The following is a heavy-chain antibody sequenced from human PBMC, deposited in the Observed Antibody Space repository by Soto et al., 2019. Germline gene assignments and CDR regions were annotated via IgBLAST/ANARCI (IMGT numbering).Heavy chain of an antibody. V-gene: IGHV1-8*02. D-gene: IGHD5-18*01. CDR1: GYTFTNND. CDR2: MNPGSGDT. Sequence: QVQLVQSGAEVKKPGASVKVSCKASGYTFTNNDVSWVRQATGQGLEWMGWMNPGSGDTGYAQKFLGRVTMTRDISIATAYMELNSLTSEDTAIYYCARMESFGSLNWFDPWGQGTLVTVSS. CDR3: ARMESFGSLNWFDP. J-gene: IGHJ5*02.